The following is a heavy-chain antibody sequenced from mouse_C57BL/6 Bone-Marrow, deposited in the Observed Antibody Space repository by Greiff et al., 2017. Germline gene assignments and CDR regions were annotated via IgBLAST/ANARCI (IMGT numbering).Heavy chain of an antibody. Sequence: EVQLVESGGGLVKPGGSLKLSCAASGFTFSDYGMHWVRQAPEKGLEWVAYISSGSSTIYYADTVKGRFTISRDNAKNTLLLQMTSLRSEDTAMYYCARKFTTVVATRYAMDYWGQGTSVTVSS. D-gene: IGHD1-1*01. J-gene: IGHJ4*01. V-gene: IGHV5-17*01. CDR3: ARKFTTVVATRYAMDY. CDR1: GFTFSDYG. CDR2: ISSGSSTI.